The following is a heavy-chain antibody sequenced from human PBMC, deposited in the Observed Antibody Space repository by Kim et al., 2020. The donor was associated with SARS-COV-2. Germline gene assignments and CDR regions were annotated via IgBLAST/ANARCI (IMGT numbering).Heavy chain of an antibody. J-gene: IGHJ6*02. CDR2: IYSGGST. D-gene: IGHD3-3*01. Sequence: GGSLRLSCAASGFTVSSNYMSWVRQAPGKGLEWVSVIYSGGSTYYADSVKVRFTISRDNSKNTLYLQMNSLRAEDTAVYYCARDRYDFWSGYNYYYYGMDVWGQGTTVTVSS. CDR1: GFTVSSNY. V-gene: IGHV3-66*01. CDR3: ARDRYDFWSGYNYYYYGMDV.